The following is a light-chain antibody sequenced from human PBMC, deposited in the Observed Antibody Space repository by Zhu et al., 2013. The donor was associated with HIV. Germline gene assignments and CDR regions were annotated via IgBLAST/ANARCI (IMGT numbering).Light chain of an antibody. J-gene: IGKJ1*01. V-gene: IGKV3-11*01. CDR1: HTVSGH. CDR3: QQYTSYPWT. CDR2: DAS. Sequence: ETVLIQSPATLSLSPGERATLSCRASHTVSGHLAWYQHKPGQPPRLLIYDASKRATGVPARFSGSGSGTDFTLTISALQSEDFATYYCQQYTSYPWTFGQGTKVDMK.